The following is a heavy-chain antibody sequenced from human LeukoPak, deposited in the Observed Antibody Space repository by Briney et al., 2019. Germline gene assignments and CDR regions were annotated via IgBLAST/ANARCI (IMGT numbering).Heavy chain of an antibody. D-gene: IGHD6-19*01. Sequence: GGSLRLSCAASGFTVSSNYMSWVRQAPGKGLEWVSVIYSGGSTYYADSVKGRFIISRDYSKNTLYLQMNSLGAEDKAVYYCARDRDSSGWVKIWGPGTMVTVSS. CDR1: GFTVSSNY. CDR2: IYSGGST. J-gene: IGHJ3*02. V-gene: IGHV3-66*01. CDR3: ARDRDSSGWVKI.